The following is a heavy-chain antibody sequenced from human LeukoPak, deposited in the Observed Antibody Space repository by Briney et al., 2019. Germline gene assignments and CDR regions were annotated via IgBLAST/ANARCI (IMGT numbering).Heavy chain of an antibody. Sequence: SETLSLTCAVYGGSFSGYYRSWIRQPPGKGLEWIGEINHSGSTNYNPSLKSRVTISVDTSKNQFSLKLSSVTAADTAVYYCARQRFGSSWFKDKNWFDPWGQGIPVTVSS. D-gene: IGHD6-13*01. CDR3: ARQRFGSSWFKDKNWFDP. V-gene: IGHV4-34*01. J-gene: IGHJ5*02. CDR1: GGSFSGYY. CDR2: INHSGST.